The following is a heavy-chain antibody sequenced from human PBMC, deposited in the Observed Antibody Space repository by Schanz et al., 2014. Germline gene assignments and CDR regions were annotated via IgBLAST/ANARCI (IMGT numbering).Heavy chain of an antibody. CDR1: GFTFSSYS. J-gene: IGHJ4*02. CDR2: ISSGGGST. CDR3: AKIERNED. Sequence: VQVVQSGGGLVKPGGSLRLSCAASGFTFSSYSMSWVRQAPGKGLEWVSSISSGGGSTYYADSVKGRFTISRDNSKNTLYLQMNSLRAEDTAVYFCAKIERNEDWGQGTLVTVSS. V-gene: IGHV3-23*04. D-gene: IGHD1-1*01.